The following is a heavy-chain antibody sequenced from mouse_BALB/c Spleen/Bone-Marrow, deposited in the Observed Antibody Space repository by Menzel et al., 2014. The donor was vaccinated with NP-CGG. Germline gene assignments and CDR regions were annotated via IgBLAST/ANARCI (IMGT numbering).Heavy chain of an antibody. CDR3: AREGGYYDALDF. D-gene: IGHD2-2*01. J-gene: IGHJ4*01. V-gene: IGHV1S29*02. CDR1: GYTFTDYN. CDR2: IYPYNGGT. Sequence: EVQLQQSGPELVKPGASVKISCKASGYTFTDYNMHWVKQSHGMSLEWIGYIYPYNGGTGYNQKFKSKATLTVDTSSSTAYMELRSLTSEDSAVYYCAREGGYYDALDFWGQGTSVTVSS.